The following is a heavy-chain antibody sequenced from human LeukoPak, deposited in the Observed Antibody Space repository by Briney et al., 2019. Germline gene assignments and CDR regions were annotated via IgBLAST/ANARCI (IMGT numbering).Heavy chain of an antibody. CDR2: IIPILGIA. CDR3: AREGGSGSYYPLDY. Sequence: SVKVSCKASGGTFSSYAISWVRQAPGQGLEWMGRIIPILGIANYAQKFQSRVTITADKSTSTAYMELSSLRSEDTAVYYCAREGGSGSYYPLDYWGQGTLVTVSS. V-gene: IGHV1-69*04. J-gene: IGHJ4*02. D-gene: IGHD1-26*01. CDR1: GGTFSSYA.